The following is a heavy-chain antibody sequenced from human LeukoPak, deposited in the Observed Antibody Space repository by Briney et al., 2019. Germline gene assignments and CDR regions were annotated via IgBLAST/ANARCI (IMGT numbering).Heavy chain of an antibody. CDR2: IHYSGST. CDR3: AREIGINYYYGLDV. J-gene: IGHJ6*02. Sequence: SETLSLTCTVSGGSISSGDYYWIWLRQPPGKGLEWLGYIHYSGSTYYNPSLKSRVTISVDMSKNQFSLKLSSVTAADTAVYYCAREIGINYYYGLDVWGQGTTVTVSS. D-gene: IGHD1-26*01. CDR1: GGSISSGDYY. V-gene: IGHV4-30-4*01.